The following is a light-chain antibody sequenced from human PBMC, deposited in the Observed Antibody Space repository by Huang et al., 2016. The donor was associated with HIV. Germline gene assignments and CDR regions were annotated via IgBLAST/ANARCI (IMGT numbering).Light chain of an antibody. CDR2: DAS. Sequence: EIVLTQSPATLSLSRGEGATLSCRASQSIGSYVAWYQQRPGQAPRLLIYDASIRATGIPARFSGRGSGTDFTLTNSSLEPEDFAVYYCQQRNNWPPWTFGQGTKVELK. J-gene: IGKJ1*01. CDR3: QQRNNWPPWT. V-gene: IGKV3-11*01. CDR1: QSIGSY.